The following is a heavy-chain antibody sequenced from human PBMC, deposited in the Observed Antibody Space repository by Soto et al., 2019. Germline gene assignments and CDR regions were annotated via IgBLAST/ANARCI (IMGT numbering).Heavy chain of an antibody. CDR3: ARYGATTAFDY. CDR2: ISANNGNT. V-gene: IGHV1-18*01. CDR1: GYTFTSYG. D-gene: IGHD1-26*01. Sequence: QVQLVQSGAEVKKPGASVKVSCKASGYTFTSYGISWVRQAPGQGLEWMGWISANNGNTNYAQKLQGRVTMTPDTSTSTADMVLRRLRSDDTAVYYCARYGATTAFDYWGQGTLVTVSS. J-gene: IGHJ4*02.